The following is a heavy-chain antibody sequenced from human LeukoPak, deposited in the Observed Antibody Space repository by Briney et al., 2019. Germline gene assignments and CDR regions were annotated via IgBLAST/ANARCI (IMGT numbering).Heavy chain of an antibody. J-gene: IGHJ4*02. V-gene: IGHV3-30*04. CDR2: ISYDGSNK. CDR1: GFTFCSYA. CDR3: ARQTGSGLFILP. Sequence: GRSLRLSCAASGFTFCSYAMHWVRQAPGKGLEWVAVISYDGSNKYYADSVKGRFTISRDNSKNTLYLQMNSLRAEDTAVYYCARQTGSGLFILPGGQGTLVTVSS. D-gene: IGHD3/OR15-3a*01.